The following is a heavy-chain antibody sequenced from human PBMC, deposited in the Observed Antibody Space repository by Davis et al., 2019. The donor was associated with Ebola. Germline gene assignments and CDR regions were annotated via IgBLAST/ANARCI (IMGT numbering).Heavy chain of an antibody. CDR2: IRSKANSYAT. Sequence: GESLKISCAASGFTVSSNYMSWVRQASGKGLEWVGRIRSKANSYATAYAASVKGRFTISRDDSKNTAYLQMNSLKTEDTAVYYCTTTTTASDYWGQGTLVTVSS. CDR3: TTTTTASDY. V-gene: IGHV3-73*01. D-gene: IGHD4-11*01. CDR1: GFTVSSNY. J-gene: IGHJ4*02.